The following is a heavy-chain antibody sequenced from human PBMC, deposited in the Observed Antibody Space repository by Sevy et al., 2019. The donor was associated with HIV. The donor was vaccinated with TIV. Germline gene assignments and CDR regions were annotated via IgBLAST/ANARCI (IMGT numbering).Heavy chain of an antibody. Sequence: GGSLRLSCRGSGFTFSSFWMQWVRQAPGKGLEWVANIRQDGNEIYYVDSVKGRFTISRDNAKNALYLKMDGLRVEDTAVYYCARRYFDLWGQGTQVTVSS. CDR3: ARRYFDL. V-gene: IGHV3-7*01. CDR1: GFTFSSFW. CDR2: IRQDGNEI. J-gene: IGHJ4*02.